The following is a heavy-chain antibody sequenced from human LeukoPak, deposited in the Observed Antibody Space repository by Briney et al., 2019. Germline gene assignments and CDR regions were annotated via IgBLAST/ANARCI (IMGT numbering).Heavy chain of an antibody. V-gene: IGHV3-23*01. J-gene: IGHJ4*02. CDR2: IRGSSDVI. CDR1: GFTFSSHD. Sequence: GGSLRLSCAASGFTFSSHDMSWVRQAPGKGLEWISLIRGSSDVIEYADSVRGRFTISRDNSKNTVSLQMNNLRAEDTAVYYCAKGQSASSTFDSWGQGTLVTVSS. CDR3: AKGQSASSTFDS.